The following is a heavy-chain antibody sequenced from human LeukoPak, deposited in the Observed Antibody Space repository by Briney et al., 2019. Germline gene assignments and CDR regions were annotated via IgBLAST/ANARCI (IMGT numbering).Heavy chain of an antibody. CDR1: GYTFTGYY. V-gene: IGHV1-8*03. J-gene: IGHJ5*02. CDR2: INPNSGNT. CDR3: ARDFWSGYYPA. Sequence: GASVKVSCKAPGYTFTGYYMHWVRQAPGQGLEWMGRINPNSGNTGYAQKFQGRVTITRNTSISTAYMELSSLRSEDTAVYYCARDFWSGYYPAWGQGTLVTVSS. D-gene: IGHD3-3*01.